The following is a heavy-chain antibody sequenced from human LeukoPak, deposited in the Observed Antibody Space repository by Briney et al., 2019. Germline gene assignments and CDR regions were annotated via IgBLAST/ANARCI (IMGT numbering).Heavy chain of an antibody. D-gene: IGHD3-10*01. CDR2: IKQDGSEK. Sequence: GGSLRLSCAASGFTFSSYWMSWVRQAPGKGLEWVANIKQDGSEKYYVDSVKGRFTISRDNAKNSLYLQMNSLRAEDTAVYYCARNVLQWFGELFPYNWFDPWGQGTLVTVSS. CDR1: GFTFSSYW. V-gene: IGHV3-7*04. CDR3: ARNVLQWFGELFPYNWFDP. J-gene: IGHJ5*02.